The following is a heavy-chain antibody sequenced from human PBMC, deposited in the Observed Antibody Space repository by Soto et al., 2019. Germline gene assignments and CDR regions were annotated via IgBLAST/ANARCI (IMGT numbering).Heavy chain of an antibody. CDR2: ISGSGGAT. CDR1: GFTFKDCA. J-gene: IGHJ4*02. V-gene: IGHV3-23*01. D-gene: IGHD2-21*02. CDR3: AKRDVPHSTSNAYFYDH. Sequence: EVQLLESGGGFVQPGGSLTLSCSTSGFTFKDCAISWVRQAPGKGLEWVSGISGSGGATYYTDSVEGRFTISKDFSDNTLFLRMTSLTADDTAVYFCAKRDVPHSTSNAYFYDHWGRGVLVTVSS.